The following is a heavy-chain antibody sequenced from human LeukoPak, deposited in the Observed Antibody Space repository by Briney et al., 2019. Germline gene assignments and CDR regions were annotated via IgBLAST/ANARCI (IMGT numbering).Heavy chain of an antibody. D-gene: IGHD6-19*01. Sequence: GSLRLSCAASGFTFDDYAMHWIRQPPGKGLEWIGEINHSGSTNYNPSLKSRVTISVDTSKNQFSLKLSSVTAADTAVYYCARGPQWLAWFDPWGQGTLVTVSS. J-gene: IGHJ5*02. CDR2: INHSGST. CDR1: GFTFDDYA. CDR3: ARGPQWLAWFDP. V-gene: IGHV4-34*01.